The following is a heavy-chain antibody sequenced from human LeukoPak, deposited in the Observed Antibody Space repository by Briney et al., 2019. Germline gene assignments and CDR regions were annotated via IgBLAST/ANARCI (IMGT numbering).Heavy chain of an antibody. CDR3: AKDGDYGDTTTPGY. D-gene: IGHD4-17*01. J-gene: IGHJ4*02. CDR1: GFTVTSSY. V-gene: IGHV3-53*01. Sequence: PGGSLRLSCAASGFTVTSSYMNWVRQAPGKGLEWVSLIYSGGLTFYADSVKGRFTVPRDRSRNTLYLQMKSLRAEDTAVYFCAKDGDYGDTTTPGYWGQGTLVTVSS. CDR2: IYSGGLT.